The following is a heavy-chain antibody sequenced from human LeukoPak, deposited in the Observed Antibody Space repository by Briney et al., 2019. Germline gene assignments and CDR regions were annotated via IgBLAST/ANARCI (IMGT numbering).Heavy chain of an antibody. CDR2: ISGSGGST. D-gene: IGHD3-3*02. Sequence: GGSLRLSCAASGFTFSSYAMSWVRQAPGKGLEWVSAISGSGGSTYYADPVKGRFTISRDNSKNRLYLQMNSLRAEDTAVYYCAKDHIFGVVILLFDYWGQGTLVTVSS. CDR3: AKDHIFGVVILLFDY. V-gene: IGHV3-23*01. J-gene: IGHJ4*02. CDR1: GFTFSSYA.